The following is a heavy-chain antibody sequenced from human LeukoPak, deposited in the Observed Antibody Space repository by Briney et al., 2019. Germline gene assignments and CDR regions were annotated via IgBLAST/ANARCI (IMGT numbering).Heavy chain of an antibody. CDR2: INPNSDGT. D-gene: IGHD6-13*01. CDR3: ASDIAAAGTNY. CDR1: GYTFTGYY. Sequence: GASVKVSCKASGYTFTGYYIHWVRQAPGQGLEWMGWINPNSDGTNYAQKFQGRVTMTRDTSISTAYMELSRLRPDDTAVYYCASDIAAAGTNYWGQGTLVTVSS. J-gene: IGHJ4*02. V-gene: IGHV1-2*02.